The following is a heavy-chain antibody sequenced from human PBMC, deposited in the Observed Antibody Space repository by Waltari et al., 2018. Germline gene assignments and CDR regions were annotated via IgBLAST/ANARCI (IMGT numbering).Heavy chain of an antibody. CDR2: INGVDGNV. Sequence: QVQLVQSGTEVWKPGASVTVSCKASGYSVTNYAIHWVRQAPGQRLEWIGWINGVDGNVKYSQKVQDTVTITRDTSATTVYMKMSSLKSEDTAMYYCARSGNWNYDFDYWGQGTLVTVSS. CDR3: ARSGNWNYDFDY. CDR1: GYSVTNYA. D-gene: IGHD1-7*01. J-gene: IGHJ4*02. V-gene: IGHV1-3*01.